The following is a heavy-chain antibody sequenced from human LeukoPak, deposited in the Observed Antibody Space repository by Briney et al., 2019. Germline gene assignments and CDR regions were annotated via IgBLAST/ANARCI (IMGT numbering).Heavy chain of an antibody. V-gene: IGHV3-49*03. CDR3: TRDPPDGYSDAFDI. J-gene: IGHJ3*02. CDR2: IRSKAYGGTT. CDR1: GFTVSSNY. Sequence: GGSLRLSCAASGFTVSSNYMSWFRQAPGKGLEWVGFIRSKAYGGTTEYAASVKGRFTISRDDSKSIAYLQMNSLKTEDTAVYYCTRDPPDGYSDAFDIWGQGTMVTVSS. D-gene: IGHD5-24*01.